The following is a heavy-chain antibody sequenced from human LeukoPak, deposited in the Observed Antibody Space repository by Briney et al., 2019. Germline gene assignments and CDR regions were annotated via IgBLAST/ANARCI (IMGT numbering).Heavy chain of an antibody. CDR3: ARDGYYDSSGYYYSAFDI. V-gene: IGHV3-11*01. CDR1: GFTFSDYY. Sequence: GGSLRLSCAASGFTFSDYYMSWIRQAPGKGLEWVSYTSSSGSTIYYADSVKGRFTISRDNAKNSLYLQMNSLRAEDTAVYYCARDGYYDSSGYYYSAFDIWGQGTMVTVSS. CDR2: TSSSGSTI. D-gene: IGHD3-22*01. J-gene: IGHJ3*02.